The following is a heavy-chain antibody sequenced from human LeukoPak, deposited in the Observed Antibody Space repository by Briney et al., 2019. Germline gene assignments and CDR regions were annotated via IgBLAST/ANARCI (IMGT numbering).Heavy chain of an antibody. V-gene: IGHV3-48*03. D-gene: IGHD6-13*01. J-gene: IGHJ4*02. CDR3: ARGIAAPDY. CDR1: GFTFSSYE. CDR2: ISTSGSTI. Sequence: TGGSLRLSCAASGFTFSSYEMNWVRQAPGKGLEWVSYISTSGSTIYYADSVKGRFTISRDNAKNSLFLQMNSLRAKDTAVYYCARGIAAPDYWGQGTLVTVSS.